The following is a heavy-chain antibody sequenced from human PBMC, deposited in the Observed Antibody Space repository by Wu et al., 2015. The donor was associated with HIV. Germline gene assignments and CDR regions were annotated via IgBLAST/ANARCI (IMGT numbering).Heavy chain of an antibody. CDR2: ISGYNSNT. D-gene: IGHD3-10*01. CDR1: GYTFTSFS. Sequence: QVQLVQSEVEVKKPGSSVKVSCKASGYTFTSFSVTWVRQAPGQGLGWMGWISGYNSNTNYAQKFQARVSMTTDTSTGTAYMELRSLTSDDTAVYYCARESGVRDAFDIWGQGTMVTVSS. V-gene: IGHV1-18*01. CDR3: ARESGVRDAFDI. J-gene: IGHJ3*02.